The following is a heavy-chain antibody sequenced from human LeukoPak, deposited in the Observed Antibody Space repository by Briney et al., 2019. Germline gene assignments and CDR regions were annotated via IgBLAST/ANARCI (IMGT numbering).Heavy chain of an antibody. Sequence: SETLSLTCTDPVDSISSYYWSWIRHPPGKGLEWVGYLYYSGSTYYNPHLTRRVTISVDTSKHQLPLKRSSVTAADTAVYYCARDHSSGLQWGQGTLVTVSS. CDR3: ARDHSSGLQ. V-gene: IGHV4-59*12. D-gene: IGHD3-22*01. CDR1: VDSISSYY. J-gene: IGHJ4*02. CDR2: LYYSGST.